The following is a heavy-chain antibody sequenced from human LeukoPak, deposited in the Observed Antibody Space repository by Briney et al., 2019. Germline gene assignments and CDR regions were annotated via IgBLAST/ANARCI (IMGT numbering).Heavy chain of an antibody. CDR3: ARGPERGSSPYYHYGMDV. V-gene: IGHV3-72*01. Sequence: PGGSLRLSCAASGFTFSNYWMTWVRQAPGKGLEWVARTRDKGNSYTTEYAASVKGRFTVSRDDSKNSVDLQMNSLRIEDTAVYYCARGPERGSSPYYHYGMDVWGQGTTVTVSS. D-gene: IGHD1-26*01. CDR2: TRDKGNSYTT. CDR1: GFTFSNYW. J-gene: IGHJ6*02.